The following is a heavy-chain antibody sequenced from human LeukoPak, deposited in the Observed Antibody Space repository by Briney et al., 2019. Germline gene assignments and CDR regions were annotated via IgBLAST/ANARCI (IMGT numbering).Heavy chain of an antibody. CDR3: ASIKDGSGWPYYFDY. CDR1: GGSISSYD. V-gene: IGHV4-59*01. J-gene: IGHJ4*02. CDR2: IHYSGST. D-gene: IGHD6-19*01. Sequence: SETLSLTCTVSGGSISSYDWSWIRQPPGKGLEWIGYIHYSGSTIYNPSLKSRVTISVDTSKNQFSLKLNSVTAADTAVYYCASIKDGSGWPYYFDYWGQGTLVTVSS.